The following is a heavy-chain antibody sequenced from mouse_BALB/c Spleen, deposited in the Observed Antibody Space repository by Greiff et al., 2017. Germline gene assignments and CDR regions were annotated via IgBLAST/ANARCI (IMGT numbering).Heavy chain of an antibody. V-gene: IGHV5-4*02. Sequence: DVQLVESGGGLVKPGGSLKLSCAASGFTFSDYYMYWVRQTPEKRLEWVATISDGGSYTYYPDSVKGRFTISRDNAKNNLYLQMSSLKSEDTAMYYCARGELGLAWFAYWGQGTLVTVSA. CDR2: ISDGGSYT. D-gene: IGHD4-1*01. CDR1: GFTFSDYY. CDR3: ARGELGLAWFAY. J-gene: IGHJ3*01.